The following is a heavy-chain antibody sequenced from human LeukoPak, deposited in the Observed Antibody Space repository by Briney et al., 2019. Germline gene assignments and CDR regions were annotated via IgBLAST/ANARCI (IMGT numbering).Heavy chain of an antibody. J-gene: IGHJ6*02. CDR3: ARGLVVVVVAGYYGMDA. Sequence: ASVKVSCKASGYAFTSYDINWVRQATGQGLEWMGWMNPNSGNTGYAQKFQGRVTMTRNTSISTAYMELSSLRSEDTAVYYCARGLVVVVVAGYYGMDAWGQGTTVTVSS. V-gene: IGHV1-8*01. CDR1: GYAFTSYD. CDR2: MNPNSGNT. D-gene: IGHD2-15*01.